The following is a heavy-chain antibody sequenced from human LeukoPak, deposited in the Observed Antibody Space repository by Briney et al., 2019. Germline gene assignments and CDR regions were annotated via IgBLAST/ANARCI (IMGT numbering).Heavy chain of an antibody. CDR1: GFTFDDYD. V-gene: IGHV3-20*04. CDR3: ARGTRYDSSGYYSQDLDY. Sequence: PGGSLRFSCAASGFTFDDYDMSWVRQAPGKGLEWVSSITWTGGSTGYADSVKGRFTISRDNGRNSLYLQMNSLRAEDTAVYYCARGTRYDSSGYYSQDLDYWGQGTLVTVSS. D-gene: IGHD3-22*01. J-gene: IGHJ4*02. CDR2: ITWTGGST.